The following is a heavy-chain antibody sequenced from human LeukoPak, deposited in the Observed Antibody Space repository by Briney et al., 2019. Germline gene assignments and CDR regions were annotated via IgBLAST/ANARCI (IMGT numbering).Heavy chain of an antibody. D-gene: IGHD1-14*01. CDR2: INPVNGVA. J-gene: IGHJ5*02. Sequence: ASVKVSCKASGYTFNSYYIHWVRQAPGQGLEWMGRINPVNGVANYAQRFQGRVTVTRDTSIRTAYMELSTLRSDDAAVYYCARDKRSTAGNWFDPWGQGTLVTVSS. CDR3: ARDKRSTAGNWFDP. V-gene: IGHV1-2*06. CDR1: GYTFNSYY.